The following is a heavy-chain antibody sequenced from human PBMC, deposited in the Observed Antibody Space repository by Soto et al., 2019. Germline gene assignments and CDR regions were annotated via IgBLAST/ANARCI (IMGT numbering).Heavy chain of an antibody. CDR2: IYYSGST. Sequence: QVQLQESGPGLVKPSQTLSLTCTVSGGSISSGGYYWSWIRQHPGKGLAWIGYIYYSGSTYYNPSLTSRVTISVDTSKNQFSLKRSSVTAADPAVYYCARDRWGSTFHPPKHNWFDPWGQGTLVTVSS. J-gene: IGHJ5*02. CDR1: GGSISSGGYY. D-gene: IGHD3-16*01. V-gene: IGHV4-31*03. CDR3: ARDRWGSTFHPPKHNWFDP.